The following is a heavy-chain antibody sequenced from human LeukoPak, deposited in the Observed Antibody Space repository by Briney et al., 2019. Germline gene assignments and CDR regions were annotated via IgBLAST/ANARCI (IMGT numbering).Heavy chain of an antibody. CDR1: GGSFSGYY. CDR2: INHSGST. D-gene: IGHD3-22*01. Sequence: PSETLSLTCAVYGGSFSGYYWSWIRQPPGKGLEWIGEINHSGSTNYNPSLKSRVTISVDTSKNQFSLKLSSVTAADTAVYYCARASYYYDSSGLFDYWGQGTPVTVSS. J-gene: IGHJ4*02. CDR3: ARASYYYDSSGLFDY. V-gene: IGHV4-34*01.